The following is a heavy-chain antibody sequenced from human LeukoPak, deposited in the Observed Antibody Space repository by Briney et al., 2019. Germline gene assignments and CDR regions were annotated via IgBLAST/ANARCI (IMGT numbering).Heavy chain of an antibody. CDR1: GGTFSSYA. J-gene: IGHJ6*02. CDR2: IIPIFGTA. V-gene: IGHV1-69*13. D-gene: IGHD1-26*01. Sequence: SVKVSCKASGGTFSSYAISWVRQAPGQGLEWMGGIIPIFGTANYAQKFQGRVTITADESTSTAYMELSSLRSEDTAVYYCATAGWELFNYYYGMDVWGQGTTVTVSS. CDR3: ATAGWELFNYYYGMDV.